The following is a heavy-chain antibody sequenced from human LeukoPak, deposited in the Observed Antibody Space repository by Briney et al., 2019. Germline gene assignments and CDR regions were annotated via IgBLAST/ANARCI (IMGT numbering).Heavy chain of an antibody. CDR1: GFTFSSYA. Sequence: GGSLRLSCGASGFTFSSYAMSWVRQAPGWGLEWVSAIRGSGGSTYYADSVKGRFTISRDNSKNTLYLQMTSLRAEDTAVYYCAKSPGGSYFDYWGQGTLVTVSS. V-gene: IGHV3-23*01. CDR2: IRGSGGST. D-gene: IGHD1-26*01. J-gene: IGHJ4*02. CDR3: AKSPGGSYFDY.